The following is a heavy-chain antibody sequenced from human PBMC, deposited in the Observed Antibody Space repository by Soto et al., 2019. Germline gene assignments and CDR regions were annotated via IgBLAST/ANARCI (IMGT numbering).Heavy chain of an antibody. J-gene: IGHJ4*02. V-gene: IGHV1-69*13. D-gene: IGHD2-15*01. Sequence: SVKVSGKASGGTFSSYAISWVRQAPGQGLEWMGGIIPIFGTANYAQKFQGRVTITADESTSTAYMELSSLRSEDTAVYYCARASDCSGGSCYSDYWGQGTLVTVSS. CDR3: ARASDCSGGSCYSDY. CDR1: GGTFSSYA. CDR2: IIPIFGTA.